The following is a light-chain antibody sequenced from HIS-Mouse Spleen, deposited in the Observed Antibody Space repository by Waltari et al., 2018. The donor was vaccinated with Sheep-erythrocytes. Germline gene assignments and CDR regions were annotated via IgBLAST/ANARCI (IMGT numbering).Light chain of an antibody. V-gene: IGLV2-8*01. CDR2: EVS. CDR1: SSDGGGYNY. CDR3: QAWDSSTAWV. J-gene: IGLJ3*02. Sequence: QSALTQPPSASGSPGQSVTISCTGTSSDGGGYNYVPWYQQHPGKAPKLMIYEVSKRPSGVPDRFSGSNSGNTATLTISGTQAMDEADYYCQAWDSSTAWVFGGGTKLTVL.